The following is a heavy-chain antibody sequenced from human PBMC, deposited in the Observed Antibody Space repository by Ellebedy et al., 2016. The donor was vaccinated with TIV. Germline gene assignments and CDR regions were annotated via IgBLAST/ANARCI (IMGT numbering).Heavy chain of an antibody. J-gene: IGHJ6*02. CDR1: GFTFRNYA. Sequence: GESLKISCAASGFTFRNYAINWVRQAPGKGLEWVSVIGGSGENTFYADSVKGRFTISRDNSMNTLHLQMNSLRVDDTAIYYCARDKGRPAATLDVWGQGTTVTVSS. CDR2: IGGSGENT. D-gene: IGHD2-15*01. CDR3: ARDKGRPAATLDV. V-gene: IGHV3-23*01.